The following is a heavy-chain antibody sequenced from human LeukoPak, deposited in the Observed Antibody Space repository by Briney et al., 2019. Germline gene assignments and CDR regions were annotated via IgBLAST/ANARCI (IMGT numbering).Heavy chain of an antibody. Sequence: PGTLSLTCTLSGGSTRSISYYSGAIPPPPRKGLECVGGIYYSGSTYYNPSLTSRVTISVDTSKNQFSLKLSSVTAADTAVYYCASPKDIVVVPAAILDDAFDIWGQGTMVTVSS. V-gene: IGHV4-39*01. CDR3: ASPKDIVVVPAAILDDAFDI. CDR2: IYYSGST. D-gene: IGHD2-2*02. CDR1: GGSTRSISYY. J-gene: IGHJ3*02.